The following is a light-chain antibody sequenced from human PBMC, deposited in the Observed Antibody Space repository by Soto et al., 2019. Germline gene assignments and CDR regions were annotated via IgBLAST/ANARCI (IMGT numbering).Light chain of an antibody. CDR1: SSDVGGYNY. CDR2: DVN. Sequence: QSVLTQPHSVSGSPGQSVAISCSGTSSDVGGYNYVSWYQQHPGKAPKLIIFDVNKRPSGVPDRFSGSKSGNTASLTISGLQAEDEADYYCCSWKVFGGWTKVTVL. CDR3: CSWKV. V-gene: IGLV2-11*01. J-gene: IGLJ2*01.